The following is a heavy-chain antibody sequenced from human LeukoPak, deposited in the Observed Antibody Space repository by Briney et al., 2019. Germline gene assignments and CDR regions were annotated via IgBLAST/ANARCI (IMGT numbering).Heavy chain of an antibody. CDR1: GGSISSYY. D-gene: IGHD6-19*01. Sequence: PSETLSLTCTVSGGSISSYYWSWLRQPPGKGLEWIGYIYYSGPTNYTPSLESRVIISLDTSKNQFSLKLSSVTAADTAVYYCARGTYGSAWYVDYWGQGTLVTVSS. J-gene: IGHJ4*02. V-gene: IGHV4-59*01. CDR3: ARGTYGSAWYVDY. CDR2: IYYSGPT.